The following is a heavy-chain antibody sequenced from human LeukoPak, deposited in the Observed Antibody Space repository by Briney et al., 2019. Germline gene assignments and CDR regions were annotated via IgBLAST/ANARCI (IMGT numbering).Heavy chain of an antibody. CDR3: AKDWGMGDQLLRIDY. V-gene: IGHV3-23*01. J-gene: IGHJ4*02. D-gene: IGHD2-2*01. CDR1: GFTFSTYA. Sequence: GGSLRRSCTASGFTFSTYAMNWVRQAPGKGLEWVSGISGSGVSTYYADSVKGRFTISRDNSNNTLYLQMSSLGAEDTAVYYCAKDWGMGDQLLRIDYWGQGTLVTVSS. CDR2: ISGSGVST.